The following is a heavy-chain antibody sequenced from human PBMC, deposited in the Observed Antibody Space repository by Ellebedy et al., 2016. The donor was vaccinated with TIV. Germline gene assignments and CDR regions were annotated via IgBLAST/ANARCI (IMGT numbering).Heavy chain of an antibody. J-gene: IGHJ4*02. CDR3: ARDSSGWSRDY. Sequence: GESLKISCTASGFPFGAYSVSWLRQAPGKGLEWVGLIRSHTYGGTTEYAASVKGRFIISRDESKSTANLDLNSLKTEDTAVYYCARDSSGWSRDYWGQGTQVTVSS. CDR2: IRSHTYGGTT. V-gene: IGHV3-49*03. CDR1: GFPFGAYS. D-gene: IGHD6-19*01.